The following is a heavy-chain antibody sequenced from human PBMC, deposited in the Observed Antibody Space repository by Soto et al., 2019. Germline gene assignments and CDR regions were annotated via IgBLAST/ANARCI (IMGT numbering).Heavy chain of an antibody. CDR1: GGSINSSAYN. J-gene: IGHJ4*02. CDR2: IFYTGIT. V-gene: IGHV4-39*01. Sequence: SETLSLTCTVSGGSINSSAYNWGWIRQPPGKGLEWIGSIFYTGITYYNPSLRSRVTISIDTSKNQFSLKVSSVTAADTAVYYCARNGHWLGKNDYWGQGTLVTVSS. CDR3: ARNGHWLGKNDY. D-gene: IGHD6-19*01.